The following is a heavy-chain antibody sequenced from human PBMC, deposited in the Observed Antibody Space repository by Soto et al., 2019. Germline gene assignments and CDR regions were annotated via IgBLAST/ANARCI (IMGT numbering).Heavy chain of an antibody. D-gene: IGHD6-13*01. CDR1: GYTFTSYY. CDR2: INPSGGST. J-gene: IGHJ4*02. V-gene: IGHV1-46*01. CDR3: ARIRIAAAAPLIDY. Sequence: ASVKVSCKASGYTFTSYYMHWVRQAPGQGLEWMGIINPSGGSTSYAQKFQGRVTMTKDTSRNQVVLTMTNMDPVDTATYYCARIRIAAAAPLIDYWGQGTLVTVSS.